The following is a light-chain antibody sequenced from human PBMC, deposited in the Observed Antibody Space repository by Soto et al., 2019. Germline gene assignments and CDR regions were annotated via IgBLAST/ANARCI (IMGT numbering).Light chain of an antibody. CDR3: QSYDSSLSCWV. Sequence: QSVLTQPPSVSGAPGQRVTISCTGSSSYIGAGYDVHWYQQLPGTAPKLLIYGNSNRPSGVPDRFSGSKSGTSASLAITGLQAEDEADYFCQSYDSSLSCWVFGGGTQLTVL. J-gene: IGLJ3*02. CDR1: SSYIGAGYD. V-gene: IGLV1-40*01. CDR2: GNS.